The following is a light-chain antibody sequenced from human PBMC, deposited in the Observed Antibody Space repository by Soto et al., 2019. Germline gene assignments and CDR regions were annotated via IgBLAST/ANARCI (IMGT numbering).Light chain of an antibody. CDR1: QSVRSH. J-gene: IGKJ1*01. Sequence: EIVMTQSPATLSLSPGETATLSCRASQSVRSHLAWFQQKTGQAPRLLMYGVSSRATGSPDRLSGRGYGTDFTLTISRLEHEDFAVYYCQQSGSSPRPFGQGP. CDR3: QQSGSSPRP. V-gene: IGKV3-20*01. CDR2: GVS.